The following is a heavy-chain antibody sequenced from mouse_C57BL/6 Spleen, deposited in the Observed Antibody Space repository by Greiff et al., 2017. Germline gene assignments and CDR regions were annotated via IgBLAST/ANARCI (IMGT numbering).Heavy chain of an antibody. CDR2: IHPNSGST. V-gene: IGHV1-64*01. D-gene: IGHD1-1*01. J-gene: IGHJ1*03. Sequence: PGQGLEWIGMIHPNSGSTNYNEKFKSKATLTVDKSSSTAYMQLSSLTSEASAVYYCARFFTAVDWYFDVWGTGTTVTVSS. CDR3: ARFFTAVDWYFDV.